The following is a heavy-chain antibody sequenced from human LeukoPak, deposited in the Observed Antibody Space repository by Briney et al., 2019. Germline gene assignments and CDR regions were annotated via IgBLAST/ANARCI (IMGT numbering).Heavy chain of an antibody. V-gene: IGHV3-15*01. CDR1: GFTFSSYS. CDR2: IKSKTDGGTT. CDR3: TTAPYGAYDY. D-gene: IGHD4-17*01. J-gene: IGHJ4*02. Sequence: GGSLRLSCAASGFTFSSYSMNWVRQAPGKGLEWVGRIKSKTDGGTTDYAAPVKGRFAISSDDSKNTLYLQMNSLKTEDTAVYYCTTAPYGAYDYWGQGTLVTVSS.